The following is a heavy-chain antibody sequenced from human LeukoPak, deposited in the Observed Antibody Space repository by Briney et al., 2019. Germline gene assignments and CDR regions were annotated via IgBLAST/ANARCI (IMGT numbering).Heavy chain of an antibody. Sequence: GGSLRLSCEASGFIFDNYGMSWVRQAPGKGLEWVSDIYWNGGSTTYADSVKGRFTISRDNAKNSLYLQVNSLRAEDTAFYYCARVNSSGSPHCDYWGQGALVTVSS. V-gene: IGHV3-20*04. CDR1: GFIFDNYG. D-gene: IGHD6-19*01. J-gene: IGHJ4*02. CDR3: ARVNSSGSPHCDY. CDR2: IYWNGGST.